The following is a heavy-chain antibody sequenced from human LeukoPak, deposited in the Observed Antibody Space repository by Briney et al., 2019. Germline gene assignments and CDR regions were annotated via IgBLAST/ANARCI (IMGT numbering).Heavy chain of an antibody. CDR3: ARGSRSWPADY. Sequence: GGSLRLSSAASGFTFSSYWMHWVRQVPGKGLVWVSRINSDGSSTSYADSVKGRFTISRDNAKNTLYLQMNSLRAEDTAVYYCARGSRSWPADYWGQGTLVTVSS. CDR2: INSDGSST. CDR1: GFTFSSYW. V-gene: IGHV3-74*01. J-gene: IGHJ4*02. D-gene: IGHD6-13*01.